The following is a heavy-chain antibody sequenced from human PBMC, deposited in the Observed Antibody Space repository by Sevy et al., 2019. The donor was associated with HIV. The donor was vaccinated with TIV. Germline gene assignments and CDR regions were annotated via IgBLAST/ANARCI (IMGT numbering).Heavy chain of an antibody. Sequence: GGSLRLSCAASGFTFGDYAMHWVRQAPGKGLEWVSLVSWDGSSTHYADSLKGRFTISRDNNKNSLYLQMDDVRPEDAALYFCAKAGYCTSDNCFGPYTPDYYIDAWGKGTTVTVSS. CDR1: GFTFGDYA. CDR3: AKAGYCTSDNCFGPYTPDYYIDA. J-gene: IGHJ6*03. D-gene: IGHD2-2*01. CDR2: VSWDGSST. V-gene: IGHV3-43D*04.